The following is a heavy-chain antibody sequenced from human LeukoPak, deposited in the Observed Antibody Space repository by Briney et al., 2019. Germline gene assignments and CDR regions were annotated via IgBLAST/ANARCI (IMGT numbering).Heavy chain of an antibody. CDR1: GFTFSSYS. D-gene: IGHD6-19*01. Sequence: GGSLRLSCAASGFTFSSYSMNWVRQAPGKGLEWVSSISSSSSYIYYADSVKGRFTISRDNAKNSLYLQMNSLRAEDTAVYYCARDGSSGWTAEYFQHWGQGTLVTVSS. J-gene: IGHJ1*01. CDR3: ARDGSSGWTAEYFQH. CDR2: ISSSSSYI. V-gene: IGHV3-21*01.